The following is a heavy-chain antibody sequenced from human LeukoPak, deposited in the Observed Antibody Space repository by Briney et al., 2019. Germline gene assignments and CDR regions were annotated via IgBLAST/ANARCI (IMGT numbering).Heavy chain of an antibody. CDR3: AKDSWGRGYSYGSLDY. CDR2: IRSRANNYAT. V-gene: IGHV3-73*01. D-gene: IGHD5-18*01. J-gene: IGHJ4*02. Sequence: GSLRLSCAASGFTFSGSAMHWVRQASGKGLEWVGRIRSRANNYATAYAASVKGRFTISRDSSKNTLYLQMNSLRAEDTAVYYCAKDSWGRGYSYGSLDYWGQGTLVTVSS. CDR1: GFTFSGSA.